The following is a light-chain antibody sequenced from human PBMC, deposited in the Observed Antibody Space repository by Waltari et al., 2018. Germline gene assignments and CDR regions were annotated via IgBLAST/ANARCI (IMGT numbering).Light chain of an antibody. J-gene: IGKJ4*01. CDR3: QQYGSSPLT. V-gene: IGKV3-20*01. CDR2: GAS. Sequence: EIVLTQSPGTLSLSPGDRATLSCRASPGVSSNNLAWYQQKPGQAPRLPTYGASSRATGIPDRFSGSGSGTDFTLTISRLEPEDFVVYYCQQYGSSPLTFGGGTKVEIK. CDR1: PGVSSNN.